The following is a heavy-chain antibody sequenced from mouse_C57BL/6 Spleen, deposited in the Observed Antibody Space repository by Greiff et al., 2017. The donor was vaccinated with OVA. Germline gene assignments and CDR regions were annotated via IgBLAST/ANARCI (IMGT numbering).Heavy chain of an antibody. V-gene: IGHV1-15*01. CDR2: IDPEIGGT. CDR3: TRYTVIATDY. D-gene: IGHD1-1*01. J-gene: IGHJ2*01. CDR1: GYTFTDYE. Sequence: QVQLQQSGAELVRPGASVTLSCKASGYTFTDYEMHWVKQTPVHGLEWIGAIDPEIGGTAYNQKFKGKAILTADKSSSTAYMELRSLTSEDSAVYYCTRYTVIATDYLGQGTTLTVSS.